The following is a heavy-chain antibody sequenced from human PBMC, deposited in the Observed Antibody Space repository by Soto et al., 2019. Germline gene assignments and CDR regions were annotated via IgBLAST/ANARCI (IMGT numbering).Heavy chain of an antibody. Sequence: EVQVVESGGGLVQPGGSLRLSCAASGFTFSSNSMNWVRQAPGKGLEWISYISSSSSTIYADSVQGRFTISRDNAKNSLYRQMNSLRDEDTAVYYCARVIWSGHLTSDLWGQGTLVTVSS. CDR1: GFTFSSNS. J-gene: IGHJ5*02. CDR2: ISSSSSTI. D-gene: IGHD3-3*01. V-gene: IGHV3-48*02. CDR3: ARVIWSGHLTSDL.